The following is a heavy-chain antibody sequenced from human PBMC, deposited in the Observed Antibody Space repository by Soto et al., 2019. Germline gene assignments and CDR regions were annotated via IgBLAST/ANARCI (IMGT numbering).Heavy chain of an antibody. CDR2: ISGSGGST. CDR3: AKDHSSRGWSGVGGSLLLGC. D-gene: IGHD1-26*01. J-gene: IGHJ4*02. CDR1: GFTFSSYA. Sequence: EVQLLESGGGLVQPGGSLRLSCAASGFTFSSYAMSWVRQAPGKGLEWVSAISGSGGSTYYADSVKGRFTISRDNSKNTLYLQMNGLRAEDTAVYYCAKDHSSRGWSGVGGSLLLGCWGQGALVTVSS. V-gene: IGHV3-23*01.